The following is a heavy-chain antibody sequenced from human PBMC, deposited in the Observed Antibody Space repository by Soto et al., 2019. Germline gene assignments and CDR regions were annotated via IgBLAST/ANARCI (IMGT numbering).Heavy chain of an antibody. CDR1: GGTFSSYA. D-gene: IGHD3-22*01. CDR2: IIPIFGTA. J-gene: IGHJ2*01. CDR3: ARSIVVARYFDL. Sequence: SVKVSCKASGGTFSSYAISWVRQAPGQGLEWMGGIIPIFGTANYAQKFQGRVTITADESTSTAYMELSSLRSEDTAVYYCARSIVVARYFDLWGRGTLVTVSS. V-gene: IGHV1-69*13.